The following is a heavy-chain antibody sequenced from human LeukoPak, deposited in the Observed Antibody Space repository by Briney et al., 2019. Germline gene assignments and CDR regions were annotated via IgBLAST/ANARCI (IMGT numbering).Heavy chain of an antibody. V-gene: IGHV4-30-4*01. CDR3: ARPIAAAVLGAFDI. D-gene: IGHD6-13*01. CDR1: GGSISSGDYY. J-gene: IGHJ3*02. CDR2: IYYSGST. Sequence: SETLSLTCTVSGGSISSGDYYWSWIRQPPGKGLEWIGYIYYSGSTYYNPSLKSRVTISVDTSKNQFSLKLSSVTAADTAVYYCARPIAAAVLGAFDIWGQGTMVTVSS.